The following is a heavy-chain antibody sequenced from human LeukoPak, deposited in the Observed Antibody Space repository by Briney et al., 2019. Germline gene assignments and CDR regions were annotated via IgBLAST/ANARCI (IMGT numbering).Heavy chain of an antibody. Sequence: KPSETLSLTCAVYGGSFSGYYWSWIRQPPGKGLKWIGEINHSGSTNYNPSLKSRVTISVDTSKNQFSLKLSSVTAADTAVYYCARGGSSWYLYYYYYMDVWGKGTTVTVSS. CDR3: ARGGSSWYLYYYYYMDV. CDR1: GGSFSGYY. D-gene: IGHD6-13*01. V-gene: IGHV4-34*01. CDR2: INHSGST. J-gene: IGHJ6*03.